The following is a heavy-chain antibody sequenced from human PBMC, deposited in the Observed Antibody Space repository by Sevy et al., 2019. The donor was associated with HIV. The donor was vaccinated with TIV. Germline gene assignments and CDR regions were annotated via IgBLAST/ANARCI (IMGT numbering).Heavy chain of an antibody. Sequence: DTVKVSCKASGYTFTSYGISWVRQAPGQGLERMGWISAYNGNTNYAQKLQGRVTMTTDTSTSTAYMELRSLRSEHTAVYYCARDRDSCSWTLFGYWGQGTLVLVSS. CDR1: GYTFTSYG. CDR3: ARDRDSCSWTLFGY. CDR2: ISAYNGNT. J-gene: IGHJ4*02. D-gene: IGHD6-13*01. V-gene: IGHV1-18*04.